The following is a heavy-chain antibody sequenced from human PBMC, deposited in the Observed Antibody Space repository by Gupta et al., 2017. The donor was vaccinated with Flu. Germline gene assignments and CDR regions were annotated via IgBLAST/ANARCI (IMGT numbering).Heavy chain of an antibody. D-gene: IGHD3-10*01. Sequence: QVQLQESGPGLVKPSQTLSLTCTVSGGSIRSGSYYWSWIRQPAGKGLEWIGRIYTSGSTNYNPSLKSRVTISVDTSKKQFSLKLSSVPAADTAVYYFARAPKTRDWFDPWGQGTLVTVSS. J-gene: IGHJ5*02. CDR2: IYTSGST. V-gene: IGHV4-61*02. CDR1: GGSIRSGSYY. CDR3: ARAPKTRDWFDP.